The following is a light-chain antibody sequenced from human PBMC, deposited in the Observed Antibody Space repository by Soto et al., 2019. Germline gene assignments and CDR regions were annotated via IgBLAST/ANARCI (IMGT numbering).Light chain of an antibody. CDR3: GTWDGSLSAGV. V-gene: IGLV1-51*01. J-gene: IGLJ2*01. Sequence: QSALTQPPSLSAAPGQKVTISCSGSRSNIGNNYVSWYQQLPGTAPKLLIYDNDKRPSGIPDRFSGSKSDTSATLGITGLQTGDEADYYCGTWDGSLSAGVFGGGTKLTVL. CDR2: DND. CDR1: RSNIGNNY.